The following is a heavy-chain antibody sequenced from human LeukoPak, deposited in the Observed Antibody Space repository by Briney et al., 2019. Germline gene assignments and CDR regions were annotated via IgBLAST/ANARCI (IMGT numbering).Heavy chain of an antibody. Sequence: GGSLRLSCAASGFIFSSYSMNWVRQAPGKGLEWVSYISSSSSTIHYADSVKGRFTISRDNTKNSMYLQMNGLRDEDTAVYYCARDRDGSGWGFDYWGQGTLVTVSS. V-gene: IGHV3-48*02. D-gene: IGHD3-10*01. CDR2: ISSSSSTI. CDR1: GFIFSSYS. CDR3: ARDRDGSGWGFDY. J-gene: IGHJ4*02.